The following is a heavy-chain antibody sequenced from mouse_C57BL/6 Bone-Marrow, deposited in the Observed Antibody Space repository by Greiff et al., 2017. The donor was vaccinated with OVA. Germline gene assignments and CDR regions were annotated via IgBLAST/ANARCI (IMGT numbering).Heavy chain of an antibody. CDR2: ISDGGSYT. J-gene: IGHJ1*03. D-gene: IGHD1-1*02. CDR1: GFTFSSYA. CDR3: ARDGGSPGYFDV. V-gene: IGHV5-4*01. Sequence: DVHLVESGGGLVKPGGSLKLSCAASGFTFSSYAMSWVRQTPEKRLEWVATISDGGSYTYYPDNVKGRFTISRDNAKNNLYLQMSHLKSEDTAMYYCARDGGSPGYFDVWGTGTTVTVSS.